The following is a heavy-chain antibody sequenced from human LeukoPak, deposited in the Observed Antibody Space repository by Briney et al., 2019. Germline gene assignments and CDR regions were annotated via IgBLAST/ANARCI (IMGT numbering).Heavy chain of an antibody. CDR3: AKGRSSSWYFDY. D-gene: IGHD6-13*01. J-gene: IGHJ4*02. CDR2: ISGSGGST. V-gene: IGHV3-23*01. Sequence: PGGSLRLSCAASGFTFSNYAMGWVRQAPGKGLEWVSAISGSGGSTYYADSVKGRFTISRDNSKNTLYLQMNSLRAEDTAVYYCAKGRSSSWYFDYWGQGTLVTVSS. CDR1: GFTFSNYA.